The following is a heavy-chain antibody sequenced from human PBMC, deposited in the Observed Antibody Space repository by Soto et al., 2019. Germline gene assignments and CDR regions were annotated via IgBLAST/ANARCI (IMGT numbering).Heavy chain of an antibody. Sequence: ASVKVSCKTSGYTFTNDDINWVRQAAGQGLEWIGWMSPNSGNTGYAQKLQGRVTLTRDTSISTAYMELRSLRSDDTAVYYCARDLPPVDYWGQGTLVTVSS. J-gene: IGHJ4*02. V-gene: IGHV1-8*02. CDR1: GYTFTNDD. CDR3: ARDLPPVDY. CDR2: MSPNSGNT.